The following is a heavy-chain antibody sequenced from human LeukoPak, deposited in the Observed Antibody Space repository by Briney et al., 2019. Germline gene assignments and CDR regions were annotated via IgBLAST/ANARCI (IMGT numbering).Heavy chain of an antibody. J-gene: IGHJ4*02. CDR1: GFIFSDYH. V-gene: IGHV3-69-1*01. CDR3: ASPHLSITMVRGVTDY. D-gene: IGHD3-10*01. Sequence: GGSLRLSCAASGFIFSDYHMSWVRQAPGKGLECVSYISRTGSIRYSDSVRGRFTISRDNAKNSLYLQMNSLRVEDTAVYYCASPHLSITMVRGVTDYWGQGTLVTVSS. CDR2: ISRTGSI.